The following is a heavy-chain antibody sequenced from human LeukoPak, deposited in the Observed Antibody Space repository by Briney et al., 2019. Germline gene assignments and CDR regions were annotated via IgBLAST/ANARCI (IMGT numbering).Heavy chain of an antibody. CDR1: GASISNYY. CDR2: IHYSGST. D-gene: IGHD4-17*01. V-gene: IGHV4-59*08. Sequence: SETLSLTCTVSGASISNYYWSWIRQPPGKGLGWIGYIHYSGSTDYNPSLKSRVTMSVDTSKNQFSLRLSSVTAADTAMYYCARHPTTMTTPPWGQGTLVTVSS. J-gene: IGHJ5*02. CDR3: ARHPTTMTTPP.